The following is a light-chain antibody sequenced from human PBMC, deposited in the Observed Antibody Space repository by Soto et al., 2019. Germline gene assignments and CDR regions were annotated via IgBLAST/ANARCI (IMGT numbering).Light chain of an antibody. Sequence: QSALTQPASVSGSPGQSITNSCTGTSSDVGGHNYVSWYQQHPGTAPKLMIYEVTNRPSGVSNRFSGSKSGNTASLTISGLQAEDEADYYCSSYTSSTTLDVVFGGGTKLTVL. CDR1: SSDVGGHNY. V-gene: IGLV2-14*01. CDR2: EVT. CDR3: SSYTSSTTLDVV. J-gene: IGLJ2*01.